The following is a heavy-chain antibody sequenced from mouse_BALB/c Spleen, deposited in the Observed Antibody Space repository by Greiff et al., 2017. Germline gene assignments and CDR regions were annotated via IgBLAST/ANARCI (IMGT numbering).Heavy chain of an antibody. J-gene: IGHJ3*01. V-gene: IGHV1-4*01. CDR1: GYTFTSYT. Sequence: QVQLQQSGAELARPGASVKMSCKASGYTFTSYTMHWVKQRPGQGLEWIGYINPSSGYTNYNQKFKDKATLTADKSSSTAYMQLSSLTSEDSAVYYCNPSYDYDGGFAYWGQGTLVTVSA. D-gene: IGHD2-4*01. CDR3: NPSYDYDGGFAY. CDR2: INPSSGYT.